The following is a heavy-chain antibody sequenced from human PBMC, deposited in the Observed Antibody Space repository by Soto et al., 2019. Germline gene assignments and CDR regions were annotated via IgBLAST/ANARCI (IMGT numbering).Heavy chain of an antibody. J-gene: IGHJ4*02. CDR1: GFTFSSYA. CDR2: ISYEGSNK. D-gene: IGHD6-19*01. CDR3: ARVLTMPGIAVAGTETFDY. Sequence: GGSLSPSCAASGFTFSSYAMHWVRQAPGKGLGWVAVISYEGSNKYYADSVKGRFTISRDNSKNTLYLQMNSLRAEDTAVYYGARVLTMPGIAVAGTETFDYWGQGTLVT. V-gene: IGHV3-30-3*01.